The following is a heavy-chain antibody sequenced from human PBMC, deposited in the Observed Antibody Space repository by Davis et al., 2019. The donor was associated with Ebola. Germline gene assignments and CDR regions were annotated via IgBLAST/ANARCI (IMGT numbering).Heavy chain of an antibody. V-gene: IGHV5-51*01. CDR3: TLSHPPNIGTAGSDFDC. Sequence: GESLKISCKASGYSFTGYWIGWVRQMPGKGLEWMGIIYPGDSETRYSPSFQGQVTISADKSIRTAYLQWRSLEASDTAIYYCTLSHPPNIGTAGSDFDCWGQGTLVTVSS. CDR2: IYPGDSET. D-gene: IGHD2/OR15-2a*01. CDR1: GYSFTGYW. J-gene: IGHJ4*02.